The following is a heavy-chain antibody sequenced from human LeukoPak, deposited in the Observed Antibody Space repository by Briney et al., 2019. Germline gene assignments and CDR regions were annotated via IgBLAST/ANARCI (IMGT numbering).Heavy chain of an antibody. CDR2: IRGKSYGGTT. CDR3: AKDCYYDSSGPFDY. D-gene: IGHD3-22*01. Sequence: GGSLRLSCIASGFTFGDFAMSWFRQAPGKGLEWVGIIRGKSYGGTTEYAASVKGRFTISRDDSKSIAYLQMNSLRAEDTAVYYCAKDCYYDSSGPFDYWGQGTLVTVSS. CDR1: GFTFGDFA. J-gene: IGHJ4*02. V-gene: IGHV3-49*03.